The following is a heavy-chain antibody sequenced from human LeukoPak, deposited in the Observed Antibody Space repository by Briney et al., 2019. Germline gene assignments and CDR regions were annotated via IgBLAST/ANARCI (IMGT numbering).Heavy chain of an antibody. J-gene: IGHJ6*03. V-gene: IGHV1-8*01. CDR2: MNPNSGNT. CDR3: ARGPPYCSSTSCRYYYYYYMDV. Sequence: ASVKVSCKASGYTFTSYDINWVRQATGQGLEWMGWMNPNSGNTGYAQKFQGRVTMTRNTSISPAYMELSSLRSEDTAVYYCARGPPYCSSTSCRYYYYYYMDVWGKGTTVTVSS. D-gene: IGHD2-2*01. CDR1: GYTFTSYD.